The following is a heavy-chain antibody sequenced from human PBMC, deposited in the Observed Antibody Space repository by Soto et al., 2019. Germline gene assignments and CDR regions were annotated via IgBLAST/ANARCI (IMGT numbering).Heavy chain of an antibody. Sequence: QVQLVQSGAEVKKPGASVKVSCKASGYTFTSYGISWVRQAPGQGLEWMGWISAYNGNTNYAQKLQGRVTMTTDTSTTTADMELRRLRSDDTAVYYCARVTGDPPYYYYGMDVWGKGTTVTVSS. D-gene: IGHD7-27*01. J-gene: IGHJ6*04. V-gene: IGHV1-18*01. CDR2: ISAYNGNT. CDR3: ARVTGDPPYYYYGMDV. CDR1: GYTFTSYG.